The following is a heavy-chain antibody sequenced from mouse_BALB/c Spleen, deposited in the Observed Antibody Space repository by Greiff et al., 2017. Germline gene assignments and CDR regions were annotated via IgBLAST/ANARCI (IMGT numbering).Heavy chain of an antibody. CDR1: GYSFTSYW. V-gene: IGHV1S127*01. CDR3: ARRYYGNYEDYAMDY. J-gene: IGHJ4*01. Sequence: QVQLQQSGPQLVRPGASVKISCKASGYSFTSYWMHWVKQRPGQGLEWIGMIDPSDSETRLNQKFKDKATLTVDKSSSTAYMQLSSPTSEDSAVYYCARRYYGNYEDYAMDYWGQGTSGTVSS. CDR2: IDPSDSET. D-gene: IGHD2-1*01.